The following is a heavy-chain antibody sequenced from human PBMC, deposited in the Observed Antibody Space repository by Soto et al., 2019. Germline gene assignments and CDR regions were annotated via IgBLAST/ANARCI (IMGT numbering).Heavy chain of an antibody. Sequence: QVQLVQSGAEVKKPGASVKVSCKASGYTFTGYYMHWVRQAPGQGLEWMGWINPNSGGTNYAQKFQGWVTMTRDTSISTAYMELSRLRSEDTAVYYCARGGRDCSGGSCYYLQHWGQGTLVTVSS. CDR1: GYTFTGYY. D-gene: IGHD2-15*01. CDR3: ARGGRDCSGGSCYYLQH. V-gene: IGHV1-2*04. J-gene: IGHJ1*01. CDR2: INPNSGGT.